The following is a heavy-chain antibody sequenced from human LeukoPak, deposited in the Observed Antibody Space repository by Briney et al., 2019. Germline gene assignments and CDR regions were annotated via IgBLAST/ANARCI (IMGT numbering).Heavy chain of an antibody. CDR2: IYHSGST. J-gene: IGHJ6*02. CDR1: GGSISSSNW. CDR3: ARRSHDSSGYFQYYYYYGMDV. D-gene: IGHD3-22*01. V-gene: IGHV4-4*02. Sequence: SGTLSLTCAVSGGSISSSNWWSWVRPPPGKGLEWIGEIYHSGSTNYNPSLKSRVTISVDKSKNQFSLKLSSVTAADTAVYYCARRSHDSSGYFQYYYYYGMDVGGQGTTVTVSS.